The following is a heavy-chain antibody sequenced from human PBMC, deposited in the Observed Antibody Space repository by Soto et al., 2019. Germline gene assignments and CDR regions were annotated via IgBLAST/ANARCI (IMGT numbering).Heavy chain of an antibody. V-gene: IGHV3-48*02. J-gene: IGHJ6*02. D-gene: IGHD3-3*01. CDR2: ISSSSSTI. CDR1: GFTFSSYS. Sequence: GGSLRLSCATSGFTFSSYSMNWVRQAPGKGLEWVSYISSSSSTIYYADSVKGRFTISRDNAKNSLYLQMNGLRDEDTAVYYCARGSSTYYDFWSGLYSMDVWGQGTTVTVSS. CDR3: ARGSSTYYDFWSGLYSMDV.